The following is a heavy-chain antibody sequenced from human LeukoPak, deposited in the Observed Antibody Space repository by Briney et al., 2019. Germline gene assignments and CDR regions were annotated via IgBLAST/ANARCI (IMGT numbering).Heavy chain of an antibody. V-gene: IGHV1-69*13. Sequence: SVKVSCKASGGTFSSYAISWVRQAPGQGLEWMGGIIPIFGTANYAQKFRGRVTITADESTSTAYMELSSLRSEDTAVYYCARDTIFGVVIIQEHWFDPWGQGTLVTVSS. CDR2: IIPIFGTA. D-gene: IGHD3-3*01. J-gene: IGHJ5*02. CDR1: GGTFSSYA. CDR3: ARDTIFGVVIIQEHWFDP.